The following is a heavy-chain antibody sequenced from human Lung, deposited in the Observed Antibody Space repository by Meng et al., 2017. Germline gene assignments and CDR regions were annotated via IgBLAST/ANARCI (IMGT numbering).Heavy chain of an antibody. CDR3: ARGPTTMAHDFDY. CDR2: INHSGST. D-gene: IGHD4-11*01. CDR1: GGSFSDYY. Sequence: QGELPQWGAGLLKPSETLSLTCFVSGGSFSDYYWSWIRPPPGKGLEWIGEINHSGSTNYNPSLESRATISVDTSQNNLSLKLSSVTAADSAVYYCARGPTTMAHDFDYWGQGTLVTVSS. J-gene: IGHJ4*02. V-gene: IGHV4-34*01.